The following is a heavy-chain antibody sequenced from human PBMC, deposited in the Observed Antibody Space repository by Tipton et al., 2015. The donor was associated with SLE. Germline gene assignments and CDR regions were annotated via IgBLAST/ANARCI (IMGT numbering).Heavy chain of an antibody. V-gene: IGHV4-59*04. CDR2: VYHDGST. CDR3: ARDPDYGDDADDY. J-gene: IGHJ4*02. Sequence: TLSLTCTVSGVSIRGYYFSWIRQSPGKGLEWIGNVYHDGSTFYNPSLKSRVTISVDTSKNHFSLRLTSVTAADTAVYYCARDPDYGDDADDYWGQGTLVTVSS. CDR1: GVSIRGYY. D-gene: IGHD4-17*01.